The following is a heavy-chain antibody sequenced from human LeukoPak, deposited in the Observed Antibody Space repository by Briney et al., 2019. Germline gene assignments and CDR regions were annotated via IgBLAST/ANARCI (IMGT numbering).Heavy chain of an antibody. CDR1: GGSISTYY. CDR2: IYTCGST. J-gene: IGHJ4*02. D-gene: IGHD1-26*01. Sequence: SETLSLTCTVSGGSISTYYWSWIRQPAGQGLEWIGRIYTCGSTNYNPSLKTRVTISVDKSKNQFSLKLSSVTAADMAVYYCARDYRGSYLNRGQGTQVTVSS. CDR3: ARDYRGSYLN. V-gene: IGHV4-4*07.